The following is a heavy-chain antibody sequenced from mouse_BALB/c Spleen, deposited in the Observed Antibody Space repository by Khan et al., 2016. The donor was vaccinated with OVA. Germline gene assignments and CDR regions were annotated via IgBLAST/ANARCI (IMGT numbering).Heavy chain of an antibody. CDR2: ISYSGSS. Sequence: EVQLVESGPGLVKPSQSLSLTCTVNGYSITSNYAWNWIRQFPGNKLEWMGYISYSGSSNSNPSLKSRLSITRDTSKNQFFLLLHSGTTEDSATDYCARGNYYGYALDYWGQGTSVTVSS. D-gene: IGHD1-1*01. V-gene: IGHV3-2*02. CDR1: GYSITSNYA. CDR3: ARGNYYGYALDY. J-gene: IGHJ4*01.